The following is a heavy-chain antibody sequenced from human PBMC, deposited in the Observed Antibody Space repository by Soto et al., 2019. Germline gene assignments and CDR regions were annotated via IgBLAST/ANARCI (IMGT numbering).Heavy chain of an antibody. CDR2: IYYSGST. J-gene: IGHJ5*02. CDR1: GGSINSSSYF. V-gene: IGHV4-39*01. CDR3: ARHYSSGSRNWFDP. Sequence: ETLSLTCSFSGGSINSSSYFWGCVRQPPGKGLEWIGSIYYSGSTYYNPSLRSRVTISVDTSKNQFSLKLSSVTAADTAVFYCARHYSSGSRNWFDPWGQGTLVTVSS. D-gene: IGHD6-19*01.